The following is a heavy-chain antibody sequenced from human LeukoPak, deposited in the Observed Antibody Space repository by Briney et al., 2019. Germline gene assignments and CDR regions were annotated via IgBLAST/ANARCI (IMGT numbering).Heavy chain of an antibody. CDR3: ARGLIYFEV. CDR2: INDDGSEK. CDR1: GFTFSTYW. J-gene: IGHJ4*02. D-gene: IGHD3-9*01. Sequence: GGSLRLSCAASGFTFSTYWMHWVRQAPGKGLEWVANINDDGSEKSYEDSVKGRFTISRDNANNAVYLQLDTLRVEDTAVYYCARGLIYFEVWGQGTLVSVSS. V-gene: IGHV3-7*04.